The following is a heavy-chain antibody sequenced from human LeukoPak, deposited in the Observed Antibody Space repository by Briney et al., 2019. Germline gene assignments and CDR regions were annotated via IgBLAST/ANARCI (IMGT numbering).Heavy chain of an antibody. J-gene: IGHJ4*02. V-gene: IGHV1-69*04. Sequence: SVKVSCKASGYTFTSYDINWVRQAPGQGLEWMGRIIPILGIANYAQKFQGRVTITADKSTSTAYMELSSLRSEDTAVYYCAIISGSSLGYWGQGTLVTVSS. CDR3: AIISGSSLGY. CDR2: IIPILGIA. CDR1: GYTFTSYD. D-gene: IGHD1-26*01.